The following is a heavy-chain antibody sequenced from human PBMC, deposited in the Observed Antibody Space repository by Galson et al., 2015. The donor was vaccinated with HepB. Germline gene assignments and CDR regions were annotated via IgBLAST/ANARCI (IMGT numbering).Heavy chain of an antibody. CDR3: ASMYYYDSSGYSTYYYYGMGV. Sequence: QSGAEVKKPGESLRISCKGSGYSLTTYWISWVRQMPGKGLEWMRRIDPSDSYTNYSPSFQGHVTISADKSISTAYLQWSSLKASDTAMYYCASMYYYDSSGYSTYYYYGMGVWGQGTTVTVSS. CDR1: GYSLTTYW. J-gene: IGHJ6*02. CDR2: IDPSDSYT. D-gene: IGHD3-22*01. V-gene: IGHV5-10-1*01.